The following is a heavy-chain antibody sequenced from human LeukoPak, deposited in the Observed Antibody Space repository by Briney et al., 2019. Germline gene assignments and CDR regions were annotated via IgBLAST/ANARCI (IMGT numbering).Heavy chain of an antibody. CDR3: ARLLCSRTSCYGYFDY. D-gene: IGHD2-2*01. J-gene: IGHJ4*02. Sequence: ASVKVSCTASGYTFTSYSISWVRQAPGQGLEWVGWISAYNGNTNYAQTLQGRVAMTTDTSTSTAYMELRSLRSDDTAVYYCARLLCSRTSCYGYFDYWGQGTLVTVSS. CDR2: ISAYNGNT. V-gene: IGHV1-18*01. CDR1: GYTFTSYS.